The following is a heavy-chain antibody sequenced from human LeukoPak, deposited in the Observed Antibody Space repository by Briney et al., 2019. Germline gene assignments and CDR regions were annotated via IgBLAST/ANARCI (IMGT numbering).Heavy chain of an antibody. J-gene: IGHJ5*02. Sequence: SETLSLTCTVSGGSISSYYWSWIRQPPGKGLEWIGYIYYSGSTNYNPSLKSRVTISVDTSKNQFSLKLSSVTAADTAVYYCARVRRSGSLNWFDPWGQGTLVTVSS. CDR3: ARVRRSGSLNWFDP. CDR2: IYYSGST. V-gene: IGHV4-59*01. D-gene: IGHD3-10*01. CDR1: GGSISSYY.